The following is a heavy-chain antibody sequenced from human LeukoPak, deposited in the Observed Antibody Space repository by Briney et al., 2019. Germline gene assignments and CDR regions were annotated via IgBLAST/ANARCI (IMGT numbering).Heavy chain of an antibody. CDR1: GFTFSSYS. CDR3: ARLLLGYCSSTSCELF. Sequence: PGGSLRLSCAASGFTFSSYSMNWVRQAPGKGLEWVSSISSSSSYIYYADSVKGRFTISRDNAKNSLYLQMNSLRAEDTAVYYCARLLLGYCSSTSCELFWGQGTLVTVSS. D-gene: IGHD2-2*01. V-gene: IGHV3-21*01. J-gene: IGHJ4*02. CDR2: ISSSSSYI.